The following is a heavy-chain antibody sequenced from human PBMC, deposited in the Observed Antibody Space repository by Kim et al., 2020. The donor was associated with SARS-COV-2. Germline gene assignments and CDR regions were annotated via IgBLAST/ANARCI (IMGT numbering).Heavy chain of an antibody. J-gene: IGHJ4*02. CDR2: IKQDGSES. CDR3: ARDLTVSTRGFDY. Sequence: GGSLRLSCAISGLTFRDYWMSWVRQAPGKRLEWVANIKQDGSESNYVDSVKGRFTISRDNDKNSLYLQMNSLRDEDTAVYYCARDLTVSTRGFDYWGQGTLVTVSS. D-gene: IGHD4-17*01. CDR1: GLTFRDYW. V-gene: IGHV3-7*05.